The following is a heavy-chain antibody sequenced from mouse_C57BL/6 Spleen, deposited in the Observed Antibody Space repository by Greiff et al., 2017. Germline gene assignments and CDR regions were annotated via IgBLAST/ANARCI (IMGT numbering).Heavy chain of an antibody. CDR2: IYPGDGDT. Sequence: VQLQQSGPELVKPGASVKISCKASGYAFSSSWMNWVKQRPGKGLEWIGRIYPGDGDTNYNGKFKGKATLTADKSSSTAYMQLSSLTSEDSAVYFCARSIYDGYYFDDWGQGTTLTVSS. V-gene: IGHV1-82*01. J-gene: IGHJ2*01. D-gene: IGHD2-3*01. CDR3: ARSIYDGYYFDD. CDR1: GYAFSSSW.